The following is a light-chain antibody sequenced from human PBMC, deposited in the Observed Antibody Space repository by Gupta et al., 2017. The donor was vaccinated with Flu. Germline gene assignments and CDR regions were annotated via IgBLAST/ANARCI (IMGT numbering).Light chain of an antibody. CDR3: GTWDSSLSAWV. V-gene: IGLV1-51*02. Sequence: KVTISCSGGSSNIQNNDVSWYQQLPGTAPELLIYENNKRPSGIPDRFSGSKSDTSATLGITGLQTGDEADYYCGTWDSSLSAWVFGGGTKLTVL. J-gene: IGLJ3*02. CDR1: SSNIQNND. CDR2: ENN.